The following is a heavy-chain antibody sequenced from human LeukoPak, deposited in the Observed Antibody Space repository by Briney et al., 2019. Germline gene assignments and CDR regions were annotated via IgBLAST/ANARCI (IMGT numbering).Heavy chain of an antibody. CDR2: IDPSDSYT. V-gene: IGHV5-10-1*01. CDR1: GYSFTNYW. CDR3: TRHGPYYSNDH. D-gene: IGHD3-10*01. Sequence: GESLKISCEGSGYSFTNYWISWVRQMPGKGLEWMGRIDPSDSYTNYSPSFQGHVTISADKSISTAFLQWSSLKASDTAMYYCTRHGPYYSNDHWGQGTLVTVSS. J-gene: IGHJ4*02.